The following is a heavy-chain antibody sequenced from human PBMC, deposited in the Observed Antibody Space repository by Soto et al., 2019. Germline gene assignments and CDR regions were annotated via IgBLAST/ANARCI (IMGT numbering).Heavy chain of an antibody. J-gene: IGHJ4*02. CDR2: ISGSGGTI. V-gene: IGHV3-48*03. CDR3: ARDQWLSDGYNGPFDY. Sequence: LRLSCLASGFTFSNYEMNWVRQAPEKGLEWVSYISGSGGTIYYADSVKGRFTISRDNAKNSVFLQMNSLRAEDTAVYYCARDQWLSDGYNGPFDYWGQGTLVTVSS. D-gene: IGHD3-22*01. CDR1: GFTFSNYE.